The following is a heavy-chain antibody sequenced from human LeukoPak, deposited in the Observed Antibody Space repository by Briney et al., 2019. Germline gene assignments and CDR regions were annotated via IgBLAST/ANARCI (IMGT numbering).Heavy chain of an antibody. J-gene: IGHJ5*02. CDR3: ASQQQLVPDWFDP. Sequence: PSETLSLTCAVYGGSFSGYYWSWIRQPPGKGLEWIGEINHSGSTNYNPSLKSRVTISVDTSKNQFSLKLSSVTAADTAVYYCASQQQLVPDWFDPWGQGTLVTVSS. V-gene: IGHV4-34*01. CDR2: INHSGST. D-gene: IGHD6-13*01. CDR1: GGSFSGYY.